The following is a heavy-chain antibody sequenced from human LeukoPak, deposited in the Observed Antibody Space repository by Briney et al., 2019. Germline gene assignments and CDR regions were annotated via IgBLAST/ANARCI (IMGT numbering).Heavy chain of an antibody. CDR3: ATGPQWELLDY. Sequence: GASVKVSCKGSGYTLTELFMHGVGQARGKGREGMGGFDPEDRQKIYAQNFQGQVTMTEDTATDTADMERSSLRSEDTAEYYCATGPQWELLDYWGQGPLVTVSS. D-gene: IGHD1-26*01. J-gene: IGHJ4*02. CDR2: FDPEDRQK. V-gene: IGHV1-24*01. CDR1: GYTLTELF.